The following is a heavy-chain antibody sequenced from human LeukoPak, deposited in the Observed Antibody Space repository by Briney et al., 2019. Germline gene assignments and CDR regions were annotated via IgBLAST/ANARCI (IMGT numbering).Heavy chain of an antibody. CDR2: ISYSGFT. J-gene: IGHJ4*02. CDR1: GGSISSYQ. D-gene: IGHD3-22*01. Sequence: SETLSLTCTVSGGSISSYQWSWIRQPPGKGLEWIGYISYSGFTNYNPSLKSRVTISVDTSKNQFSLKLSSVTAADTAVYYCARGSYYDSSGYFLFDYWGQGTLVTVSS. CDR3: ARGSYYDSSGYFLFDY. V-gene: IGHV4-59*12.